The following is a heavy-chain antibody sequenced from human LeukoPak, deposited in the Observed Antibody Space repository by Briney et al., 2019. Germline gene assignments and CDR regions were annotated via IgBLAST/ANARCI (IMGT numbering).Heavy chain of an antibody. D-gene: IGHD1-1*01. Sequence: GSLTLSCAASGFPFIDYSRSWVRQAPGKGLEWISYIGISSGNTKYADSVKGRFTISRDYAKNSLYLQMNSLRVEDTAVYFCARDHNYAFDNWGQGTLVTVSS. CDR2: IGISSGNT. V-gene: IGHV3-11*06. CDR3: ARDHNYAFDN. CDR1: GFPFIDYS. J-gene: IGHJ4*02.